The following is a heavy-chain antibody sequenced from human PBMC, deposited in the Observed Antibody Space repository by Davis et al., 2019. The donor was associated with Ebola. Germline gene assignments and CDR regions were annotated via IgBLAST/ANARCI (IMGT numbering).Heavy chain of an antibody. Sequence: GESLKISCAASGFTFSSYAMHWVRQAPGKGLEWVAVISYDGSNKYYADSVKGRFTISRDNSKNTPYLQMNSLRAEDTAVYYCARDPNKPEDYYGSGSYVPPLYYFDYWGQGTLVTVSS. CDR1: GFTFSSYA. CDR3: ARDPNKPEDYYGSGSYVPPLYYFDY. D-gene: IGHD3-10*01. CDR2: ISYDGSNK. J-gene: IGHJ4*02. V-gene: IGHV3-30-3*01.